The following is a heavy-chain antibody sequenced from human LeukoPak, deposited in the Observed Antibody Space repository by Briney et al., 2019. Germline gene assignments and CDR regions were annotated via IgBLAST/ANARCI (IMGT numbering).Heavy chain of an antibody. J-gene: IGHJ4*02. CDR3: AKEIRPNDY. V-gene: IGHV3-23*01. D-gene: IGHD6-6*01. Sequence: GGSLRLSCTASGFTFTNPGMTWVRQAPGKGLEWVSAIAIGADTTYYADPVKGRFTISRDNSESTLYLQMNGLRVEDTGIYYCAKEIRPNDYWGQGTLVTVSS. CDR2: IAIGADTT. CDR1: GFTFTNPG.